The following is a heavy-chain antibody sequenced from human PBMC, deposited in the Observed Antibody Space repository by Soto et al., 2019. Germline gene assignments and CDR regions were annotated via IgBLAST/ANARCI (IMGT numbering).Heavy chain of an antibody. V-gene: IGHV1-3*01. CDR1: GYTFTRYT. CDR3: ARGIGTVQLDP. CDR2: INPDNGNT. Sequence: ASVKVSCKASGYTFTRYTMNWVRQAPGQRLEWMGWINPDNGNTKSSQKFQDRVIITRDTSASTAYMDLSSLRSEDTAVYYCARGIGTVQLDPGAEGTMVTVYS. J-gene: IGHJ5*02. D-gene: IGHD1-1*01.